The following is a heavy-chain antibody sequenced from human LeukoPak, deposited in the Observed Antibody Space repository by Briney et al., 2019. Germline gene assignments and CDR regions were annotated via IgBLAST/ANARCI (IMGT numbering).Heavy chain of an antibody. Sequence: PSQTLSLTCTVSGGSISSGGYYWSWIRQHPGKGLEWIGYIYYSGSTNYNPSLKSRVTISVDTSKNQFSLKLSSVTAADTAVYYCARGPTSGWYRYFDYWGQGTLVTVSS. CDR3: ARGPTSGWYRYFDY. V-gene: IGHV4-31*03. CDR1: GGSISSGGYY. D-gene: IGHD6-19*01. J-gene: IGHJ4*02. CDR2: IYYSGST.